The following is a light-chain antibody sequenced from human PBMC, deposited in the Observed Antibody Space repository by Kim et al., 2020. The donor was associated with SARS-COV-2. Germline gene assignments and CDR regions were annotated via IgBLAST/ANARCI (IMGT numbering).Light chain of an antibody. Sequence: SVTPKGKVTIPCLASQSVGTNLQWYQQKPDQSPRLLLKYASQSISGVPSRFSGSGSGTEFTLTIYSLEAEDAATYFCHQSSSLPSTFGQGTKLEI. CDR2: YAS. J-gene: IGKJ2*01. V-gene: IGKV6-21*02. CDR1: QSVGTN. CDR3: HQSSSLPST.